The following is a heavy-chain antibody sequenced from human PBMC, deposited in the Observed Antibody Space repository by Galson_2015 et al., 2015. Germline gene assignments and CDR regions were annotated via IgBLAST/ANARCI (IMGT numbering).Heavy chain of an antibody. CDR1: GGSVSRFF. J-gene: IGHJ6*02. CDR3: ARDRWMHGYYGMDV. Sequence: ETLSLTCAVSGGSVSRFFWSWIRQPPGKGLAWIGHFFHSGTTNYNPSLRSLVNISVDTSKNQFSLKLSSVTAADTAVYYCARDRWMHGYYGMDVWGHGTTVTVSS. CDR2: FFHSGTT. V-gene: IGHV4-59*02. D-gene: IGHD4-23*01.